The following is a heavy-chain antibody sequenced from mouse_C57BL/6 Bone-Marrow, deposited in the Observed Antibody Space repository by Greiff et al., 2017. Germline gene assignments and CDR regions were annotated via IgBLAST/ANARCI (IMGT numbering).Heavy chain of an antibody. CDR3: ARWGYSFYAMDY. CDR1: GYTFTSYW. V-gene: IGHV1-59*01. Sequence: QVQLQQPGAELVRPGTSVKLSCKASGYTFTSYWMHWVKQRPGQGLEWIGVIDPSDSYTNYNQKFKGKATLTVDTSSRTAYMQLSSLTSEDSAVYYCARWGYSFYAMDYWGQGTSVTVSS. CDR2: IDPSDSYT. D-gene: IGHD2-12*01. J-gene: IGHJ4*01.